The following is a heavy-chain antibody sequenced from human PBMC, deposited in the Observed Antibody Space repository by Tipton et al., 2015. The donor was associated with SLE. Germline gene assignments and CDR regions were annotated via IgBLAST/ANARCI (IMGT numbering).Heavy chain of an antibody. Sequence: GSLRLSCAASGFNFSFYSMNWVRQAPGRGLEWVSSIGSSLIYIDYADSVKGRFTISRDNAKNSLYLRMNSLRAEDTAVYYCGTTSTDYGMDVWGQGTTVTVSS. CDR3: GTTSTDYGMDV. J-gene: IGHJ6*02. CDR1: GFNFSFYS. CDR2: IGSSLIYI. V-gene: IGHV3-21*01. D-gene: IGHD2-8*02.